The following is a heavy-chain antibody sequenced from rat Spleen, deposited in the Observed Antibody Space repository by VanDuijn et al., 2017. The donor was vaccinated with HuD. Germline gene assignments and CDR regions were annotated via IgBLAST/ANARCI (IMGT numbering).Heavy chain of an antibody. CDR1: GFTFSDYF. J-gene: IGHJ3*01. D-gene: IGHD1-2*01. V-gene: IGHV5-17*01. CDR3: ARPSIAGIGWFAH. CDR2: ISYGDSFGHSST. Sequence: EVQLVESDGGLVQPGRSLKLSCAASGFTFSDYFMAWVRQAPTKGLEWVASISYGDSFGHSSTYYRDSVKGRFTISRDNAKSTLYLQMDSLRSDDTATHFCARPSIAGIGWFAHWGQGTLVTVSS.